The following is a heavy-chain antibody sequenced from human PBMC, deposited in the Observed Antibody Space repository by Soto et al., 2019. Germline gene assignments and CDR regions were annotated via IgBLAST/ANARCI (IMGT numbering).Heavy chain of an antibody. CDR3: AREPGGFGDFSLDY. Sequence: QVQLQESGPGLVKPSETLSLSCGVSGGSISQYYWSWIRQPAGKGLEWIGRIYSGGSTNYNPSHESRGTQVIDTSKNKLSLKLSSVTAADTAVYYCAREPGGFGDFSLDYWGQGTLVTVAS. J-gene: IGHJ4*02. CDR2: IYSGGST. D-gene: IGHD3-10*01. V-gene: IGHV4-4*07. CDR1: GGSISQYY.